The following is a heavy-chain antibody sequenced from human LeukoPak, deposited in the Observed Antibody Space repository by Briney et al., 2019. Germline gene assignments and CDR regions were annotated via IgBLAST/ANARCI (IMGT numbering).Heavy chain of an antibody. Sequence: SETVSLTSTGSACTISSYNWRWIRHPPGKGLKWIGYISYSGSTYYNDSLRSRVTISVDRSKSQFSLKLSSVTAADTAVYYCARATKWLGNHYYYARDVWGQGTTVTVSS. CDR1: ACTISSYN. J-gene: IGHJ6*02. D-gene: IGHD6-19*01. CDR2: ISYSGST. V-gene: IGHV4-59*01. CDR3: ARATKWLGNHYYYARDV.